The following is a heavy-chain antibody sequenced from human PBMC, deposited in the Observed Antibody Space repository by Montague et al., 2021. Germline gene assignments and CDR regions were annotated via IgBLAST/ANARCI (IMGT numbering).Heavy chain of an antibody. CDR2: IKPDGSFI. CDR1: GFPFSRYW. V-gene: IGHV3-74*01. J-gene: IGHJ4*02. CDR3: VRGQVDYYDSPGDDFDY. D-gene: IGHD3-22*01. Sequence: RRLSFSASGFPFSRYWMHWVRQVPGKGLVWVSRIKPDGSFISYADSVKGRFIISRDNAKNTLSLQMNSLRADDTAVYYCVRGQVDYYDSPGDDFDYWGQGTLVTVSS.